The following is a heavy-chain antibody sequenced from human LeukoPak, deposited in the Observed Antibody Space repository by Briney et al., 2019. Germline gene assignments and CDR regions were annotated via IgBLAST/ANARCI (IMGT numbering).Heavy chain of an antibody. D-gene: IGHD3-10*01. CDR3: ARDDYVRSYYGSGSVEDTPFDY. Sequence: PGGSLRLSCAASGFTFSSYSMNWVRQAPGKGLEWVSSISSSSSYIYYADSVKGRFTISRDNAKNSLYLQMNSLRAEDTAVYYCARDDYVRSYYGSGSVEDTPFDYWGQGTLVTVSS. CDR2: ISSSSSYI. CDR1: GFTFSSYS. J-gene: IGHJ4*02. V-gene: IGHV3-21*04.